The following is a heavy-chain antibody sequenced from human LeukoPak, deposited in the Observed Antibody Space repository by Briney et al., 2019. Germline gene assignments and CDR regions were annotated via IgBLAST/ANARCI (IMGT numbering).Heavy chain of an antibody. J-gene: IGHJ4*02. CDR2: INTDGSNR. CDR1: GLTFSAAW. V-gene: IGHV3-7*01. Sequence: GGSLRISCAASGLTFSAAWMSWVRQAPGKGLEWVATINTDGSNRYYVDSVKGRFTISRDNAKNSLYLQMDSLRADDTALYYCADFDRSWGQGTLVTVSS. D-gene: IGHD3-22*01. CDR3: ADFDRS.